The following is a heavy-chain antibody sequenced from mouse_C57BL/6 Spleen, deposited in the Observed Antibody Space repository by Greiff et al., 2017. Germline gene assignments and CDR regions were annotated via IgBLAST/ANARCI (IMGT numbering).Heavy chain of an antibody. CDR3: ARDNYYSNAMDY. CDR2: INPNNGGT. J-gene: IGHJ4*01. Sequence: EVQLQQSGPELVKPGASVKIPCKASGYTFTDYNMAWVKQSHGKSLEWIGDINPNNGGTIYNQKFKGKATLTVDKSSSTAYMELRSLTSEDTAVYYCARDNYYSNAMDYWGQGTSVTVSS. V-gene: IGHV1-18*01. D-gene: IGHD2-5*01. CDR1: GYTFTDYN.